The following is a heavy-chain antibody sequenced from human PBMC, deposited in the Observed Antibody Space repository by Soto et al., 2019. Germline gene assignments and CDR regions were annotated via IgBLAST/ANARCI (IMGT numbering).Heavy chain of an antibody. J-gene: IGHJ5*02. V-gene: IGHV1-69*01. CDR1: GGTFSSYA. Sequence: QVQLVQSGAEVKKPGSSVKVSCKASGGTFSSYAISWVRQAPGQGLEWMGGIIPIFGTANYAQKFQGRVTITADESTSTAYMELSSLRSEDTAVYYCARSRPNYDIFAGYSPPNWFDPWGQGTLVTVSS. CDR3: ARSRPNYDIFAGYSPPNWFDP. CDR2: IIPIFGTA. D-gene: IGHD3-9*01.